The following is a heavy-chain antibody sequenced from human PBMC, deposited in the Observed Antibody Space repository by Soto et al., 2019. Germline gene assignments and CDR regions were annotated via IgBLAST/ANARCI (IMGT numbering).Heavy chain of an antibody. CDR1: GFTFSTSW. V-gene: IGHV3-74*01. CDR2: INSDGSTT. J-gene: IGHJ6*02. CDR3: VRGWYHGMDA. Sequence: EVPLVEAGGGLVQPGGSLRLSCAASGFTFSTSWMRWVRQAPGEGPMWVSEINSDGSTTHYADSVKGRFTISRDNSKNTMYLQMNSLRVEDTAVYYCVRGWYHGMDAWGQGTTVTVSS.